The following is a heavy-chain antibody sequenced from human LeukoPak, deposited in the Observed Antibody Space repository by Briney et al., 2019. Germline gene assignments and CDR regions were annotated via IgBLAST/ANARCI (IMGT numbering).Heavy chain of an antibody. CDR1: GFTFSSYW. CDR2: INSDGSST. D-gene: IGHD3-10*01. CDR3: ARDFYTSGSPNDY. J-gene: IGHJ4*02. V-gene: IGHV3-74*01. Sequence: GGSLRLSCAASGFTFSSYWMRWVRQAPGKGLVWVSRINSDGSSTSYADSVKGRFTISRDNAKNTLYLQMNSLRGEDTAVYYCARDFYTSGSPNDYWGQGTLVTLSS.